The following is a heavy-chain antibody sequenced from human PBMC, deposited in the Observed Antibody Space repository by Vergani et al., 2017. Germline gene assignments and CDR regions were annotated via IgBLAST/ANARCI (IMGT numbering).Heavy chain of an antibody. D-gene: IGHD6-25*01. Sequence: QVQLQESGPGVVKPSQTLALTCAVSGGSISSGDHCWTWIRQRPGKGLEWIGYIFYSGTTYDNPSLRSRLTISVDTSQNQFSLKLRSVTAADTAVYYSARVDTXVPATSHFYYMDVWGKGTTVVVSS. CDR3: ARVDTXVPATSHFYYMDV. V-gene: IGHV4-31*11. CDR1: GGSISSGDHC. CDR2: IFYSGTT. J-gene: IGHJ6*03.